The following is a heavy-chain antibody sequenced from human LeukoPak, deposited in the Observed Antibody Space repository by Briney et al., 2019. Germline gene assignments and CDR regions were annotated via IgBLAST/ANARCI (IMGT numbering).Heavy chain of an antibody. CDR3: ARDRPYGGVGDFDY. Sequence: HPGGSLRLSCAVFGFTVSGNYMSWVRQAPRKGLEWVSAIYTDGNTHYAGSVKGRFTISRDSFKNTLYLQMNSLRAEDTAVYYCARDRPYGGVGDFDYWSQGTLVTVSS. CDR1: GFTVSGNY. CDR2: IYTDGNT. V-gene: IGHV3-66*01. D-gene: IGHD3-16*01. J-gene: IGHJ4*02.